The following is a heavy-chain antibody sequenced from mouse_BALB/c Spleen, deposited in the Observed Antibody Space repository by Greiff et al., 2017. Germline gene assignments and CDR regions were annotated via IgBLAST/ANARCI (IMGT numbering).Heavy chain of an antibody. CDR1: GFNIKDTY. J-gene: IGHJ3*01. Sequence: VQLQQSGAELVKPGASVKLSCTASGFNIKDTYMHWVKQRPEQGLEWIGRIDPANGNTKYDPKFQGKATITADTSSNTAYLQLSSLTSEDTAVYDCAPGFAYWGQGTLVTVSA. CDR3: APGFAY. V-gene: IGHV14-3*02. CDR2: IDPANGNT.